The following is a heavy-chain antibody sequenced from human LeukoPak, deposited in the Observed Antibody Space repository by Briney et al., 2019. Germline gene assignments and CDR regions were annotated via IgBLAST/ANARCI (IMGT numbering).Heavy chain of an antibody. CDR1: GYTFTSYY. Sequence: GASVKVSCKASGYTFTSYYMHWVRQAPGQGLEWMGIINPSGGSTSYAQKFQGRVTMTRDMSTSTVYMELSSLRSEDTAVYYCARVLSTGPYDFWSGYYTSDAFDIWGQGTMVTVSS. D-gene: IGHD3-3*01. CDR2: INPSGGST. CDR3: ARVLSTGPYDFWSGYYTSDAFDI. J-gene: IGHJ3*02. V-gene: IGHV1-46*01.